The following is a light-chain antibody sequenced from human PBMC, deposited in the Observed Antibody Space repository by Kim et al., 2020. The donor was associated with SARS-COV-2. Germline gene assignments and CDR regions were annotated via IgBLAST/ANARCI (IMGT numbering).Light chain of an antibody. Sequence: SYELTQPPSVSVSPGQTASITCSGDKLGDKYVCWYQQKPGQSPAPVIFQDTKRPAGIPERFSGPKSGNTATLTISGTQPTDEAYYSCQVWDSSTKGVFGGGTRVIVL. CDR3: QVWDSSTKGV. CDR1: KLGDKY. J-gene: IGLJ3*02. V-gene: IGLV3-1*01. CDR2: QDT.